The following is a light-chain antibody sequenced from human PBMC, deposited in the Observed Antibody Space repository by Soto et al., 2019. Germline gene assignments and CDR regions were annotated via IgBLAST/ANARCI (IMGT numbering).Light chain of an antibody. CDR3: SSYTSGSTYV. J-gene: IGLJ1*01. V-gene: IGLV2-14*01. CDR2: EVS. Sequence: QSALTQPASVSGSPGQSITISCTGTSSDVGGYNYDSWYQQHPGKAPKLIIYEVSNRPSEISNRFSGSKSGNTASLTISVLQAEDEADYYCSSYTSGSTYVFGTGTKLTVL. CDR1: SSDVGGYNY.